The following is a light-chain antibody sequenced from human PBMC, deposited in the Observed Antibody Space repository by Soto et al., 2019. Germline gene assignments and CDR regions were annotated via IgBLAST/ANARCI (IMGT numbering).Light chain of an antibody. J-gene: IGLJ1*01. CDR2: DVS. CDR3: CSYAGSPRYV. V-gene: IGLV2-11*01. CDR1: SSDVGGYNY. Sequence: QSALTQPRSVSGSPGQLVTIYCTGTSSDVGGYNYVSWYQQHPGKAPKVMIYDVSERPSGVPDRFSGSKSGNTASLTISGLQAEDEADYYCCSYAGSPRYVFGTGTKLTVL.